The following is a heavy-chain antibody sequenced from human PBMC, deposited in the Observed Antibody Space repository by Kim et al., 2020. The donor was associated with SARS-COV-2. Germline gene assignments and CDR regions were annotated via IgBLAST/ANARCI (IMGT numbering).Heavy chain of an antibody. V-gene: IGHV3-74*01. CDR3: ARAQNGPAWFDP. J-gene: IGHJ5*02. CDR2: INSDGSTT. CDR1: GFTFSSYW. Sequence: GGSLRLSCAASGFTFSSYWMHWVRQAPGKGLVWVSRINSDGSTTNYADSVKGRFTISRDNAKNTVYVQMNSLRAEDTAVYYCARAQNGPAWFDPWGQGTLVTVSS.